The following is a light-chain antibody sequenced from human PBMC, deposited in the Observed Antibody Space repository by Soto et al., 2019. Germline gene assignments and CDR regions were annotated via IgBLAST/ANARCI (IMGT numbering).Light chain of an antibody. J-gene: IGKJ1*01. CDR3: QQYFSFPWT. CDR1: QSVLYSSNNKNY. V-gene: IGKV4-1*01. Sequence: DIVLTQSPDSLAVSLGERATINCKSSQSVLYSSNNKNYLAWYQQRPGQPPNLLIYWASTRESGAPDRFSGSGSGTDFTLTISSLQAEDVAIYYCQQYFSFPWTFGQGTKVEIK. CDR2: WAS.